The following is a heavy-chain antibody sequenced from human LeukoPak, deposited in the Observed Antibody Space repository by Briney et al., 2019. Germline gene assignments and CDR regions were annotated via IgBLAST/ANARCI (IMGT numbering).Heavy chain of an antibody. CDR1: GGTFSSYA. V-gene: IGHV1-69*05. CDR2: IIPIFGTA. J-gene: IGHJ3*02. D-gene: IGHD3-22*01. Sequence: SVKVSCKASGGTFSSYAISWVRQAPGQGLEGMGGIIPIFGTANYAQKFQGRVTITTDESTSTAYMELSSLRSEDTAVYYCAVYDSSGYYPGWYSFDIWGQGTMVTVSS. CDR3: AVYDSSGYYPGWYSFDI.